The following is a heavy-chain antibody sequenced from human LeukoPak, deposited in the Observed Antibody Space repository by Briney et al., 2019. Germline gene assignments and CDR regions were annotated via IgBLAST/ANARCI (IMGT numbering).Heavy chain of an antibody. CDR2: IRHDESRT. CDR3: AKPVIPSSYQETYYMDV. V-gene: IGHV3-30*02. CDR1: GFIFSAYG. J-gene: IGHJ6*03. Sequence: RGSLRLSSAASGFIFSAYGMHAARPAPGEGQEWVAYIRHDESRTFYADSVKGRFTISRDDSKNTLYLQMHILRAEDTALYYCAKPVIPSSYQETYYMDVWGKGTTVTVS. D-gene: IGHD2-21*01.